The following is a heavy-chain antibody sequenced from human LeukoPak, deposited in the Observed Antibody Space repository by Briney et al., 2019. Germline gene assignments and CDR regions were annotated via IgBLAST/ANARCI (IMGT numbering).Heavy chain of an antibody. CDR2: IIPIFGIA. J-gene: IGHJ6*02. CDR1: GGTFSSYA. D-gene: IGHD5-24*01. V-gene: IGHV1-69*04. Sequence: SVKVSCKASGGTFSSYAISWVRQAPGQGLEWMGRIIPIFGIANYAQKFQGRVTITADKSMSTAYMELSSLRSEDTAVYYCARDSGGYNLRFYGMDVWGQGTTVTVSS. CDR3: ARDSGGYNLRFYGMDV.